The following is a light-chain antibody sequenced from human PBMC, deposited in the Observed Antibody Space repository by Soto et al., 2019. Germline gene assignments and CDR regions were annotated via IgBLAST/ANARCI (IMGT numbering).Light chain of an antibody. J-gene: IGKJ1*01. CDR1: QSISSY. V-gene: IGKV1-39*01. CDR2: AAS. Sequence: DIQMTQPPSSLSASVGDRVTITCRASQSISSYLNWYQQKPGQAPKLLIYAASRFQSGVPSRFSGSGSGTAFTLAISSLQPEGLANNHCQQSYSTPWTFGQGTKVEL. CDR3: QQSYSTPWT.